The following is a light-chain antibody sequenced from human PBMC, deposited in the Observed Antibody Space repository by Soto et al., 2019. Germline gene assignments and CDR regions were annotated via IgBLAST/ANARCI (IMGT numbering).Light chain of an antibody. CDR3: CSYASSDTFV. CDR1: SSDVGGYNR. CDR2: EDT. V-gene: IGLV2-23*01. J-gene: IGLJ7*01. Sequence: QSALTQPASVSGSPGQSITISCTGTSSDVGGYNRVSWYQQHPGQVPKLMIYEDTKRPSGVSNRFSGSKSGNTASLTISGLQAEDDADYYCCSYASSDTFVFGTGTQLTVL.